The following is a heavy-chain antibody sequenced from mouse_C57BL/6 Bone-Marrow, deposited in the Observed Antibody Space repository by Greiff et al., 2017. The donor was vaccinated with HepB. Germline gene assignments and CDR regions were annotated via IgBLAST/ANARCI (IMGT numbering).Heavy chain of an antibody. V-gene: IGHV1-55*01. CDR3: SRDSYCGSSPYYAMDY. CDR1: GYTFTSYW. CDR2: IYPGSGST. D-gene: IGHD1-1*01. Sequence: QVQLQQPGAELVKPGASVKMSCKASGYTFTSYWITWVKQRPGQGLEWIGDIYPGSGSTNYNEKFKSKATLTVDTSSSTAYLPLSSLTSEDSAVYYCSRDSYCGSSPYYAMDYWGQGTSVTVSS. J-gene: IGHJ4*01.